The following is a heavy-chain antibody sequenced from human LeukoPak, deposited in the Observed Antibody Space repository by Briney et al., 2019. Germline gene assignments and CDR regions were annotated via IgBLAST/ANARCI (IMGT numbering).Heavy chain of an antibody. Sequence: GGTLRLSCAASGFTFSNYGMHWVRQPPGKGLEWVAFIRYDGGIKHYADSVKGRFTLSRDNSKNTLYLQMNSLRAEDTAVYYCANGPHYNILTGFYKVRSHLDYWGQGTLVTVSS. J-gene: IGHJ4*02. D-gene: IGHD3-9*01. V-gene: IGHV3-30*02. CDR1: GFTFSNYG. CDR3: ANGPHYNILTGFYKVRSHLDY. CDR2: IRYDGGIK.